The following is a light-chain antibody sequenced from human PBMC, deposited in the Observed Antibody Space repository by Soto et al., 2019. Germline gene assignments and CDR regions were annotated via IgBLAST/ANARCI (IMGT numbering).Light chain of an antibody. CDR3: QQYYSYPYT. J-gene: IGKJ2*01. V-gene: IGKV1-8*01. Sequence: AIRMTQSPSSFSASTGDRVTITCRARQDISTSLAWYQQKPGKAPKLLIYSASSLQSGVPANFSGSGSGTDFTLTISRLQSEDFATYYCQQYYSYPYTFGQGTKVEIK. CDR2: SAS. CDR1: QDISTS.